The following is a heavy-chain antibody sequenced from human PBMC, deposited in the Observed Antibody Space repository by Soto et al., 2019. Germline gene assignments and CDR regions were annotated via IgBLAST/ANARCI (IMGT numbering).Heavy chain of an antibody. Sequence: KPSETLSLTCAVYGGSFSGYYWSWIRQPPGKGLEWIGEINHSGSTNYNPSLKSRVTISVDTSKNQFSLKLSSVTAADTAVYYCARLVHLGYCSSTSCYDGHNWFDPWGQGTLVTVSS. CDR2: INHSGST. D-gene: IGHD2-2*01. CDR3: ARLVHLGYCSSTSCYDGHNWFDP. V-gene: IGHV4-34*01. CDR1: GGSFSGYY. J-gene: IGHJ5*02.